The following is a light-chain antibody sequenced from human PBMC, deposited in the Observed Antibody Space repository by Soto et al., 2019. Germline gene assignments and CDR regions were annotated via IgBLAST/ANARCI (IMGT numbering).Light chain of an antibody. CDR2: ATS. V-gene: IGKV1-8*01. Sequence: AIRMTQSPSSFSASTGDRVTITCRASQGISSYLAWYQQKPGKAPKLLIYATSTLQSGVPSRFSGSGSGTDFTLTISCLQSEDFATYYCLQDFSYPRTCGQGTKVDIK. J-gene: IGKJ1*01. CDR1: QGISSY. CDR3: LQDFSYPRT.